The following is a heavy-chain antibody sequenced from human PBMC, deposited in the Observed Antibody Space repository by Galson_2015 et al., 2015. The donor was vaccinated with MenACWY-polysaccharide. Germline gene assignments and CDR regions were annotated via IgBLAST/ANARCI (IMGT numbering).Heavy chain of an antibody. V-gene: IGHV3-30*18. J-gene: IGHJ5*02. Sequence: SLRLSCTASGFTFSNYGMHWVRRAPGKGLEWVTYITYDASDQNYAGSVKGRFTISRDNSKSMLYLQMDSLRPEDTAVYYCAKREDRNRGSFDLWGQGTLVTVSS. CDR1: GFTFSNYG. CDR2: ITYDASDQ. CDR3: AKREDRNRGSFDL. D-gene: IGHD1-26*01.